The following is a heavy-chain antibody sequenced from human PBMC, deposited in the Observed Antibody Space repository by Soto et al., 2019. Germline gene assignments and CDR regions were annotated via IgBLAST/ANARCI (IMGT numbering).Heavy chain of an antibody. CDR1: GFTFVSYP. CDR3: VIDRAMPGERGRFDY. V-gene: IGHV3-30-3*01. J-gene: IGHJ4*02. Sequence: QVQLVASGGGVVQPGTSLTLSCAASGFTFVSYPMHWVRQAPGKGPEWVAVVSHDGAYAYSPGSLRGRSTISRDNSRGTLSLPMSDLDTGDTAIYYCVIDRAMPGERGRFDYWGQG. D-gene: IGHD2-2*01. CDR2: VSHDGAYA.